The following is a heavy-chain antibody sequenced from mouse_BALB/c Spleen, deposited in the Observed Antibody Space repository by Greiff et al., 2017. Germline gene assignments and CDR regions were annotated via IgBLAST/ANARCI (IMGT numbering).Heavy chain of an antibody. CDR1: GFTFSSYA. V-gene: IGHV5-6-5*01. J-gene: IGHJ3*01. CDR3: ARGENYDKAWFAY. D-gene: IGHD2-4*01. CDR2: ISSGGST. Sequence: EVMLVESGGGLVKPGGSLKLSCAASGFTFSSYAMSWVRQTPEKRLEWVASISSGGSTYYPDSAKGRFTISRDNARNILYLQMSSLRSEDTAMYYCARGENYDKAWFAYWGQGTLVLSLQ.